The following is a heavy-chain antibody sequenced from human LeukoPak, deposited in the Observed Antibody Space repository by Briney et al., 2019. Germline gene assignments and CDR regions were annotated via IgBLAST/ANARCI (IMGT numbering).Heavy chain of an antibody. V-gene: IGHV4-59*01. Sequence: PSETLSLTCTFSGVSMSGYYWSWIRQPPGKGLEWIGYIYYSGSTNYNPSLKSRVTISVDTSKNQFSLKLSSVTAADTAVYYCAKPDSSVWYGRGFDYWGQGTLVTVSS. D-gene: IGHD6-13*01. CDR2: IYYSGST. CDR1: GVSMSGYY. CDR3: AKPDSSVWYGRGFDY. J-gene: IGHJ4*02.